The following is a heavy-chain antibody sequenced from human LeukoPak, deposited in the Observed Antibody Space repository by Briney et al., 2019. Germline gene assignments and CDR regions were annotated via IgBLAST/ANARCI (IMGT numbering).Heavy chain of an antibody. CDR3: ARGSMGATRAFDI. J-gene: IGHJ3*02. CDR2: IIPIFGTA. Sequence: SVKVSCKASGGTFSSYAISWVRQAPGQGLEWMGGIIPIFGTANYAQKFQGRVTITTDESTSTAYMELSSLRSEDTAVYYCARGSMGATRAFDIWGQGTMVTVSS. D-gene: IGHD1-26*01. V-gene: IGHV1-69*05. CDR1: GGTFSSYA.